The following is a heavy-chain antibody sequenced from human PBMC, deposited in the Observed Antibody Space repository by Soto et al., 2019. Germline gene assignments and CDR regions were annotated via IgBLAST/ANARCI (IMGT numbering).Heavy chain of an antibody. J-gene: IGHJ3*02. CDR2: ISYDGSNK. CDR1: GFTFSSYG. D-gene: IGHD1-1*01. V-gene: IGHV3-30*18. CDR3: VKEGGTLPNVVNYLFDI. Sequence: GGSLRLSCAASGFTFSSYGMHWVRQAPGKGLEWVAVISYDGSNKYYADSVKGRFTISRDNSKNTLYLQMNSLRTEDTAVYYCVKEGGTLPNVVNYLFDIWGQGTKVTVSS.